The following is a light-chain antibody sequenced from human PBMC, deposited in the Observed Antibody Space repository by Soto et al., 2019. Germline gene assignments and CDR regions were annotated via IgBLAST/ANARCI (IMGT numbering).Light chain of an antibody. CDR2: AAS. CDR3: QQSYSTWT. V-gene: IGKV1-39*01. CDR1: QSISSY. Sequence: DIQMTQSPSSLSASVGDRVTITCRASQSISSYLNWYQQKPGKAPKLPIYAASSLQSGVPSRFSGSGSGTDFTLTISSLQPEDFATYYCQQSYSTWTFGQGTKLEIK. J-gene: IGKJ2*02.